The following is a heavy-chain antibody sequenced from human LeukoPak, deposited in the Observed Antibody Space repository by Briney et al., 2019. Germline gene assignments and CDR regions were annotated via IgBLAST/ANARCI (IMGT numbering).Heavy chain of an antibody. V-gene: IGHV3-30*18. CDR2: ISYDGSNK. Sequence: GGSLRLSCAASGFTFSSYVMPWVRQAPGKGLEWVAVISYDGSNKDYADSMKGRFTISRDNSKNTLYLQMNSLRGEDTAVYYCAKDRPAGYCSSTSCYSPADYWGQGTLVTVSS. CDR3: AKDRPAGYCSSTSCYSPADY. D-gene: IGHD2-2*03. CDR1: GFTFSSYV. J-gene: IGHJ4*02.